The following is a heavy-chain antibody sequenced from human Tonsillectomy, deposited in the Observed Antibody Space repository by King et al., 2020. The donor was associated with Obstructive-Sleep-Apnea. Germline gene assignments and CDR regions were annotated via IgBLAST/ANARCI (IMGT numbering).Heavy chain of an antibody. CDR2: IYSGRT. V-gene: IGHV4-4*02. D-gene: IGHD6-19*01. J-gene: IGHJ4*02. CDR1: GGSISSSHW. Sequence: QLQESGPGLVRPSGTLSLTCAVSGGSISSSHWWSWVRQPPGKGLEWIGEIYSGRTNYNPSLKTRVTISADMSKNQISLKRTSVSAADTAVYYCAREAISGWYSFDYWGQGALVTVSS. CDR3: AREAISGWYSFDY.